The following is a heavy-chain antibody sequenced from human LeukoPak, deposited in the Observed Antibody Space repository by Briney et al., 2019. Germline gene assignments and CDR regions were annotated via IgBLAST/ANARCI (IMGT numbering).Heavy chain of an antibody. CDR2: IIPVFGTA. CDR3: AINQAGYCGGGSCYRHEFYYMDV. V-gene: IGHV1-69*06. CDR1: GGTFSTYV. J-gene: IGHJ6*03. D-gene: IGHD2-15*01. Sequence: GASVKVSCKASGGTFSTYVISWVRQAPGRGLEWMGGIIPVFGTANYAEKFQDRVTITADKSTSTAYMELSSLRSEDTAMYYCAINQAGYCGGGSCYRHEFYYMDVWGKGTSVTVSS.